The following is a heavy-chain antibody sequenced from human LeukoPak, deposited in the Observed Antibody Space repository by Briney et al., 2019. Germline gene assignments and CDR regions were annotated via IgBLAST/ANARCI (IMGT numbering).Heavy chain of an antibody. Sequence: GGSLRLSCAASRFTFSNYPMHWVRQAPGKGLEWVALLSYDGSNECYAGSVKGRFTISRDNSKNTLYLQMNSLRAEDTAVYYCARGRGSYSADYWGQGTLVTVSS. V-gene: IGHV3-30-3*01. CDR1: RFTFSNYP. J-gene: IGHJ4*02. CDR2: LSYDGSNE. CDR3: ARGRGSYSADY. D-gene: IGHD1-26*01.